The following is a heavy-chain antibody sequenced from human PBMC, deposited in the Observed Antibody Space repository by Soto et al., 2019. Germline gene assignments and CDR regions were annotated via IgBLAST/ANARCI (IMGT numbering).Heavy chain of an antibody. D-gene: IGHD6-6*01. J-gene: IGHJ6*02. Sequence: GGSVKVSCKASGYTFTSYGISWVRQAPGQGLEWMGWISAYNGNTNYAQKLQGRVTMTTDTSTSTAYMELRSLRSDDTAVYYCARDLAARLYYYYGMDVWGQGTTVTVSS. CDR2: ISAYNGNT. CDR1: GYTFTSYG. CDR3: ARDLAARLYYYYGMDV. V-gene: IGHV1-18*04.